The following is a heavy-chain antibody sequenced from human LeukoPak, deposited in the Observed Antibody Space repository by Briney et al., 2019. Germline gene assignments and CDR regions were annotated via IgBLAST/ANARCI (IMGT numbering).Heavy chain of an antibody. CDR2: TYSRSKWYN. D-gene: IGHD6-19*01. V-gene: IGHV6-1*01. J-gene: IGHJ6*02. Sequence: SQTLSLTCAISGDTVSSNSVAWNWIRQSPSRGLEWLGRTYSRSKWYNDYAVSVKSRITINPDTSKNQFSLQLISVTPEDTAVYYCARARAVAGTEDGMDVWGQGTTVTVSS. CDR1: GDTVSSNSVA. CDR3: ARARAVAGTEDGMDV.